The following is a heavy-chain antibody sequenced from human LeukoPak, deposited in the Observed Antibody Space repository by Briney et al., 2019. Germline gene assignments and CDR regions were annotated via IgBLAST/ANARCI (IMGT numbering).Heavy chain of an antibody. Sequence: GGSLRLSCAASGFSFSSYAMSWVRQAPGKGLEWVSAISGSGGSTYYADSVKGRFTISRDNSKNTLYLQMNSLRAEDTAVYYCAKVPDYYGSGRYHWGQGTLVTVSS. CDR2: ISGSGGST. D-gene: IGHD3-10*01. CDR1: GFSFSSYA. V-gene: IGHV3-23*01. J-gene: IGHJ4*02. CDR3: AKVPDYYGSGRYH.